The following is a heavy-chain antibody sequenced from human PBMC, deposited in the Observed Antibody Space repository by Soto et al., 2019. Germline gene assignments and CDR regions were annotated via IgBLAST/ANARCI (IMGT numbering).Heavy chain of an antibody. V-gene: IGHV1-18*04. Sequence: ASVKVSCKASGYTFTSYGISWVRQAPGQGLEWMGWISAYNGNTNYAQKLQGRVTMTTDTSTSTAYMELRSLRSDDTAVYYCAREVYYDCSGSAIPYYYYGMDVWGQGTTVTVS. D-gene: IGHD3-22*01. CDR2: ISAYNGNT. CDR3: AREVYYDCSGSAIPYYYYGMDV. J-gene: IGHJ6*02. CDR1: GYTFTSYG.